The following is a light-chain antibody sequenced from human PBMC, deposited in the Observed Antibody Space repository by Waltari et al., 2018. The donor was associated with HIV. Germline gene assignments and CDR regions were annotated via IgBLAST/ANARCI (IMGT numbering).Light chain of an antibody. J-gene: IGKJ2*01. Sequence: EIVLTQSPATLSLSPGEGAVLSCRASQSVSNSYVAWYQQKVGQAPSLLIYGASRSAIGIPDRFSGSGSGTDFTLTISGLEPEDFAVYYCQQYGTSPYTFGLGTKLEI. V-gene: IGKV3-20*01. CDR3: QQYGTSPYT. CDR2: GAS. CDR1: QSVSNSY.